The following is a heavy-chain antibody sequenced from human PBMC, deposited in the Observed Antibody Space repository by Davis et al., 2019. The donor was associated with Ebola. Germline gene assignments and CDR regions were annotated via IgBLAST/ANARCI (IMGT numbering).Heavy chain of an antibody. CDR2: TNPNSGNT. D-gene: IGHD4-17*01. CDR3: ATGVKSDGAFDY. CDR1: GYTFTSYD. V-gene: IGHV1-8*01. Sequence: AASVKVSCKASGYTFTSYDINWVRQATGQGLEWMGWTNPNSGNTGYARKFQGRVSMTRNTSISTAYMELSSLRSEDTAVYYCATGVKSDGAFDYWGQGTLVTVSS. J-gene: IGHJ4*02.